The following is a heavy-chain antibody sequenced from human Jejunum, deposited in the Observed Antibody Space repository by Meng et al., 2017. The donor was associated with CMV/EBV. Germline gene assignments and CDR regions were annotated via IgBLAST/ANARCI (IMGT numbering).Heavy chain of an antibody. V-gene: IGHV4-39*07. J-gene: IGHJ4*02. CDR3: VRDHGSSSWFFY. Sequence: QLQESGPGLVKPSETLSLTCTASGGSVNRNTYYWGWIRQPPGKSLEWIGTIFDSGSAFYNPSLQSRVSVSIDMSRNQLSLSLSSVTAADTAVYYCVRDHGSSSWFFYWGQGTLVTASS. D-gene: IGHD6-13*01. CDR1: GGSVNRNTYY. CDR2: IFDSGSA.